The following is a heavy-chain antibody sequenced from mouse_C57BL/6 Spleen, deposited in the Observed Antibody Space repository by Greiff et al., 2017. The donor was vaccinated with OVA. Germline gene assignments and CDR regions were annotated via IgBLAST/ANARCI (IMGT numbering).Heavy chain of an antibody. CDR3: ARSHSSGYVGWFAY. CDR2: INPNNGGT. D-gene: IGHD3-2*02. J-gene: IGHJ3*01. CDR1: GYTFTDYY. Sequence: VQLQQSGPELVKPGASVKISCKASGYTFTDYYMNWVKQSHGKSLEWIGDINPNNGGTSYNQKFKGKATLTVDKSSSTAYMELRSLTSEDSAVYYCARSHSSGYVGWFAYWGQGTLVTVSA. V-gene: IGHV1-26*01.